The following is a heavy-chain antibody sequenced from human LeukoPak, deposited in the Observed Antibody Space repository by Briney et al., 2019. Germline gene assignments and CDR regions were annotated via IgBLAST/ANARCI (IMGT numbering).Heavy chain of an antibody. Sequence: GGSLRLSCAASGFTFSSYDMSWVRQAPGKGLEWVSAISGSGGSTYYAVSVKGRFTISRDNSKNTLYLQMNSLRAEDTAVYYCAKEVLDYYDSSGYYDHWGQGTLVTVSS. V-gene: IGHV3-23*01. D-gene: IGHD3-22*01. CDR1: GFTFSSYD. CDR2: ISGSGGST. J-gene: IGHJ5*02. CDR3: AKEVLDYYDSSGYYDH.